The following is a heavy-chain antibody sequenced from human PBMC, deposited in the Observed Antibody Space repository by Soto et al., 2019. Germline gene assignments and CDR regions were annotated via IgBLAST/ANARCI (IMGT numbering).Heavy chain of an antibody. CDR1: AFTFRSYT. J-gene: IGHJ4*02. CDR3: ARDRDSSYFPPPYYFDS. V-gene: IGHV3-30*04. D-gene: IGHD4-4*01. CDR2: ISYDGGKT. Sequence: QPGGSLRLSCAAPAFTFRSYTMHWARQAPGKGLEWVATISYDGGKTYYADSVRGRFTISRDNSKSTLFLQMDSLRPEDTAVYSCARDRDSSYFPPPYYFDSWGQGTLVTVSS.